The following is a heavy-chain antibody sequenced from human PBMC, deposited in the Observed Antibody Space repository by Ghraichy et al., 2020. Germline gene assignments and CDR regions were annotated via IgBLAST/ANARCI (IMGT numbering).Heavy chain of an antibody. CDR2: ISSSGSTI. Sequence: GGSLRLSCAASGFTFSSYEMNWVRQAPGKGLEWVSYISSSGSTIYYADSVKGRFTISRDNAKNSLYLQMNSLRAEDTAVYYCARAGQGAYYDILTGYYRTPEYYFDYWGQGTLVTVSS. CDR1: GFTFSSYE. D-gene: IGHD3-9*01. J-gene: IGHJ4*02. CDR3: ARAGQGAYYDILTGYYRTPEYYFDY. V-gene: IGHV3-48*03.